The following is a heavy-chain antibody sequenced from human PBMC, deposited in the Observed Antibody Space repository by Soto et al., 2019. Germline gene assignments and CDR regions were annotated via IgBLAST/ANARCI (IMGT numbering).Heavy chain of an antibody. CDR2: IYYSGNT. J-gene: IGHJ4*02. D-gene: IGHD2-2*01. CDR3: ARGYCSSTSCYEFDY. Sequence: SETLSLTCTVSSGSISSYYWNWIRQPPGKGLEWIGSIYYSGNTNYSPSLKSRVTISVDTSKEQFSLNLTSVTAADTAMYYCARGYCSSTSCYEFDYWGPGALVTVSS. CDR1: SGSISSYY. V-gene: IGHV4-59*01.